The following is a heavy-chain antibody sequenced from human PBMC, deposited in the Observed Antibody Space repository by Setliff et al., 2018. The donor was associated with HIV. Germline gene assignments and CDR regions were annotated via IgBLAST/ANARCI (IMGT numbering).Heavy chain of an antibody. CDR2: INPSGGST. V-gene: IGHV1-46*01. J-gene: IGHJ1*01. D-gene: IGHD6-6*01. CDR3: ARDPAPSSSASYFQH. CDR1: GYTFTSYY. Sequence: ASVKVSCKASGYTFTSYYMHWVRQAPGQGLEWMGIINPSGGSTNYAQKFQGRVTMTRDTSTSTVYMELSSLRSEDTAVYYCARDPAPSSSASYFQHWGQGTPVTVSS.